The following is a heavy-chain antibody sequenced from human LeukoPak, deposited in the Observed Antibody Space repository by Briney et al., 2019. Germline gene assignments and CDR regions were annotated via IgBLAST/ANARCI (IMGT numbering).Heavy chain of an antibody. D-gene: IGHD2-2*01. J-gene: IGHJ1*01. CDR3: AKTSSTSCYAVCYFQH. V-gene: IGHV3-23*01. CDR2: ISGSGGST. Sequence: GGSLRLSCAASGFTFSSYGMSWVRQAPGKGLEWVSAISGSGGSTYYADSVKGRFTISRDNSKNTLYLQMNSLRAEDTAVYYCAKTSSTSCYAVCYFQHWGQGTLVTVSS. CDR1: GFTFSSYG.